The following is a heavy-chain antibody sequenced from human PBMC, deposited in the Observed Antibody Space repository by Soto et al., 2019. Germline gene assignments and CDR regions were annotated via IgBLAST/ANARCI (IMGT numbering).Heavy chain of an antibody. V-gene: IGHV5-51*01. CDR2: IYPGDSDT. CDR3: ARTYYYGSGSYYNVGGYYYMDV. CDR1: GYSFTSYW. D-gene: IGHD3-10*01. Sequence: VESLKISCKGSGYSFTSYWIGWVRQMPGKGLEWMGIIYPGDSDTRYSPSFQGQVTISADKSISTAYLQWSSLKASDTAMYYCARTYYYGSGSYYNVGGYYYMDVWGKGTTVTVSS. J-gene: IGHJ6*03.